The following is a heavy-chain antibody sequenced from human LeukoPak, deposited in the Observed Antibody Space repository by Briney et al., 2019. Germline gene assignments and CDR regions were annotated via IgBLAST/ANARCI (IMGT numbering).Heavy chain of an antibody. V-gene: IGHV3-64*01. CDR2: ISSNGGST. CDR1: GFTFSSHS. CDR3: ARVRAGGAPYYFDY. Sequence: GGSLRLSCAASGFTFSSHSMQWVRQAPGKGLEYVSAISSNGGSTYYANSVKGRFTISRDNSKNTLYLQMGSLRAEDMAVYYCARVRAGGAPYYFDYWGQGALVTVSS. J-gene: IGHJ4*02. D-gene: IGHD3-16*01.